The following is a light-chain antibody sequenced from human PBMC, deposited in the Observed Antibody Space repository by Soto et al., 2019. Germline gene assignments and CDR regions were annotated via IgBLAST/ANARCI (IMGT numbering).Light chain of an antibody. CDR3: QQRSL. V-gene: IGKV3-11*01. CDR1: QRVSSY. J-gene: IGKJ5*01. Sequence: EIVLTQSPATLSLSPGERATLSCRASQRVSSYLAWYQQKPGQAPRLLIYDASNRATGIPARFSGSGSGTDFTLTISSLEPEDFAVYYCQQRSLFGQGTRLEIK. CDR2: DAS.